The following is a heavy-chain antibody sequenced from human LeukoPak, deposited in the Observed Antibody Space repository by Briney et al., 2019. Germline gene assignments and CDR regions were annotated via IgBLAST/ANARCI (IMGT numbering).Heavy chain of an antibody. D-gene: IGHD5-18*01. CDR2: IYHSGST. CDR3: ARGLDTDDYDYYGMDV. V-gene: IGHV4-4*02. Sequence: SETLSLTCAVSGGSISSSTWWSWVRQPPGKGLEWIGEIYHSGSTNYNPSLKSRVTISVDKSKNQFSLKMRSVTAADTAVYYCARGLDTDDYDYYGMDVWGQGTTVTVSS. CDR1: GGSISSSTW. J-gene: IGHJ6*02.